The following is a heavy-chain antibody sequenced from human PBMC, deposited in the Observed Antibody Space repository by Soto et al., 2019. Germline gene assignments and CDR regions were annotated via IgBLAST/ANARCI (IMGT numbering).Heavy chain of an antibody. CDR1: GFTFSSYG. CDR2: IWYDGSNK. CDR3: ASLGHYDILTGYYQRRDAFDI. D-gene: IGHD3-9*01. J-gene: IGHJ3*02. Sequence: GGSLRLSCAASGFTFSSYGMHWVRQAPGKGLEWVAVIWYDGSNKYYADSVKGRFTISRDNSKNTLYLQMNSLRAEDTAGYYCASLGHYDILTGYYQRRDAFDIWGQGTMVTVSS. V-gene: IGHV3-33*01.